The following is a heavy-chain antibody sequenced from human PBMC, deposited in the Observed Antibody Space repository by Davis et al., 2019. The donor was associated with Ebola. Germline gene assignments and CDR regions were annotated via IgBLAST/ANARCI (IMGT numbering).Heavy chain of an antibody. Sequence: AASVKVSCKASGYIFTGYYMHWVRQAPGQGLEWMGRINPNSGGTNYAQKFQGRVTMTRDSSISTVYMELSSLRSDDTAVYYCARETYYYGSGTSGYGMDVWGKGTTVTVSS. CDR2: INPNSGGT. J-gene: IGHJ6*04. CDR3: ARETYYYGSGTSGYGMDV. V-gene: IGHV1-2*06. CDR1: GYIFTGYY. D-gene: IGHD3-10*01.